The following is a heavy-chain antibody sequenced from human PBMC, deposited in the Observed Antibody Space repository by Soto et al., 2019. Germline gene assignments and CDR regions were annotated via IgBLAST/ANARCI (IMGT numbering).Heavy chain of an antibody. Sequence: GGSLRLSCAASGFTFSSYAMSWVRQAPGKGLEWVSAISGSGGSTYYADSVKGRFTISRDNSKNTLYLQMNSLRAEDTAVYYCAKAKGSGYLDPYYGMDVWGQGTTVTVSS. CDR3: AKAKGSGYLDPYYGMDV. J-gene: IGHJ6*02. V-gene: IGHV3-23*01. CDR1: GFTFSSYA. CDR2: ISGSGGST. D-gene: IGHD3-3*01.